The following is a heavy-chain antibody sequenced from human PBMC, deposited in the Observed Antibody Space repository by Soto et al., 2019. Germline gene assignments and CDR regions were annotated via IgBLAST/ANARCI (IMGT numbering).Heavy chain of an antibody. Sequence: PGGSLRLSCAASGFTFSSYAMSWVRQAPGKGLEWVSAISGSGGSTYYADSVKGRFTISRDNSKNTLYLQMNSLRAEDTAVYYSAKDGYCSGGSCYSVPAFDIWGQGTMVTVSS. J-gene: IGHJ3*02. CDR2: ISGSGGST. CDR3: AKDGYCSGGSCYSVPAFDI. D-gene: IGHD2-15*01. CDR1: GFTFSSYA. V-gene: IGHV3-23*01.